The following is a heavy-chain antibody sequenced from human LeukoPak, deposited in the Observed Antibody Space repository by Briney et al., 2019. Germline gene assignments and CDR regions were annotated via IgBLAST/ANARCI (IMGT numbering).Heavy chain of an antibody. CDR1: GGSFSGYY. CDR3: ARFAVGLVAAGRTTNFDY. CDR2: INHSGST. V-gene: IGHV4-34*01. J-gene: IGHJ4*02. D-gene: IGHD2-2*01. Sequence: PSETLSLTCAVYGGSFSGYYWSWIRQPPGKGLEWIGEINHSGSTNYNPSLKSRVTISVDTSKNQFSLKLSSVTAADTAVYYCARFAVGLVAAGRTTNFDYWGQGTLVTVSS.